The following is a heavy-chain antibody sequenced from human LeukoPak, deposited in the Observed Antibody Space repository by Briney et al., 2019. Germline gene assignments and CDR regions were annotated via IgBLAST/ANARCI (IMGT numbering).Heavy chain of an antibody. V-gene: IGHV1-2*02. D-gene: IGHD6-6*01. CDR2: INPNSGGT. J-gene: IGHJ4*02. CDR3: ARAETTAMVPLFDSSSSQGFDY. Sequence: ASVKVSCKASGYTFTGYYMHWVRQAPGQGLEWMGWINPNSGGTNYAQKFQGRVTMTRDTSISTAYMELSRLRSDDTAVYYCARAETTAMVPLFDSSSSQGFDYWGQGTLVTVSS. CDR1: GYTFTGYY.